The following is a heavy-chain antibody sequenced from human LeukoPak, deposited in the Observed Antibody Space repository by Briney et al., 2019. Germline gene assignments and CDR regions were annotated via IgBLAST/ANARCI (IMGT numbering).Heavy chain of an antibody. D-gene: IGHD6-19*01. CDR3: ARETSLAGFASGLGFNY. CDR2: IYGSGYT. J-gene: IGHJ4*02. V-gene: IGHV4-59*01. CDR1: GGSISGWY. Sequence: PSETLSLTCTVSGGSISGWYWSWIRQPPRKGLEWIGYIYGSGYTNYNPSLKSRVTMSIDTSKNHFSLKLTSVTAADTATYYCARETSLAGFASGLGFNYWGQGILVTVSS.